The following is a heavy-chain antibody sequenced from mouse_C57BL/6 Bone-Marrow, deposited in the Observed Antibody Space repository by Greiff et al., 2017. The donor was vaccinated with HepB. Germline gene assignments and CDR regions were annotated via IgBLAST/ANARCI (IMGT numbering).Heavy chain of an antibody. D-gene: IGHD2-10*02. CDR1: GFTFSSYG. CDR3: ARDVWAMDY. V-gene: IGHV5-6*01. CDR2: ISSGGSYT. Sequence: EVKVVESGGDLVKPGGSLKLSCAASGFTFSSYGMSWVRQTPDKRLEWVATISSGGSYTYYPDSVKGRFTISRDNAKNTLYLQMSSLKSEDKAMYYCARDVWAMDYWGQGTSVTVSS. J-gene: IGHJ4*01.